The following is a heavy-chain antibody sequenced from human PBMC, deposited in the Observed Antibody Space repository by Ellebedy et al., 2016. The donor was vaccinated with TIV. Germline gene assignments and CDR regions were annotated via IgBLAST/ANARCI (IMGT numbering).Heavy chain of an antibody. D-gene: IGHD1-26*01. Sequence: AASVKVSCKVSGYTLTELSMHWVRQAPAKGLEWMGGFDPEDGETIYAQKFQGRVTMTEDTSTDTAYMELSSLRSEDTAGYYGATVREWELGGWFDPWGQGTLVTVSS. CDR3: ATVREWELGGWFDP. CDR1: GYTLTELS. V-gene: IGHV1-24*01. J-gene: IGHJ5*02. CDR2: FDPEDGET.